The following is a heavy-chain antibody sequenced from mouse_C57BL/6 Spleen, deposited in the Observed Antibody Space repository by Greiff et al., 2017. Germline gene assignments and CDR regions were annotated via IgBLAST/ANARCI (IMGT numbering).Heavy chain of an antibody. CDR2: INPNNGGT. CDR1: GYTFTDYY. J-gene: IGHJ2*01. V-gene: IGHV1-26*01. D-gene: IGHD2-2*01. CDR3: ARWLPHYFDY. Sequence: VQLKQSGPELVKPGASVKISCKASGYTFTDYYMNWVKQSHGKSLEWIGDINPNNGGTSYNQKFKGKATLTVDKSSSTAYMELRSLTSEDSAVYYCARWLPHYFDYWGQGTTLTVSS.